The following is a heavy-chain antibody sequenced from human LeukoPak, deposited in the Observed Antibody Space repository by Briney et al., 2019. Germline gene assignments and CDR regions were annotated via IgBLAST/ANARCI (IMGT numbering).Heavy chain of an antibody. Sequence: GGSLRHSCAASGFTFSSYSMNWVRQAPGKGLEWVSSISSSSSYIYYADSVKGRFTISRDNAKNSLYLQMNSLRAEDTAVYYCARRCGGDCYSLDYWGQGTLVTVSS. CDR2: ISSSSSYI. CDR1: GFTFSSYS. V-gene: IGHV3-21*01. J-gene: IGHJ4*02. D-gene: IGHD2-21*02. CDR3: ARRCGGDCYSLDY.